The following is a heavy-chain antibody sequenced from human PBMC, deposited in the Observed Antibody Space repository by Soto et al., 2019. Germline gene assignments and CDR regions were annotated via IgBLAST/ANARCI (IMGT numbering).Heavy chain of an antibody. CDR3: GGSIAAAANFAY. Sequence: ASVKVSCKASGYTFTSYGISWVRQAPGQGLEWMGWISAYNGNTNYAQKLQGRVTMTTDTSTSTAYMELRSLRSDDTAVYYCGGSIAAAANFAYWGQGTLVTVSS. V-gene: IGHV1-18*01. CDR1: GYTFTSYG. D-gene: IGHD6-13*01. J-gene: IGHJ4*02. CDR2: ISAYNGNT.